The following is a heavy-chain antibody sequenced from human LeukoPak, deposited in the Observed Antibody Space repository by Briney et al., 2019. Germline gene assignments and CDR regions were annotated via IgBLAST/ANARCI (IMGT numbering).Heavy chain of an antibody. CDR3: ARARDLAIAVAGTNFDY. V-gene: IGHV1-18*01. Sequence: GASVKVSCKASGYTFTSYGISWVRQAPGQGLEWMGWISAYNGNTNYARKLQGRVTMTTDTSTSTAYMELRSLRPDDTAMYYCARARDLAIAVAGTNFDYWGQGTLVTVSS. CDR2: ISAYNGNT. D-gene: IGHD6-19*01. J-gene: IGHJ4*02. CDR1: GYTFTSYG.